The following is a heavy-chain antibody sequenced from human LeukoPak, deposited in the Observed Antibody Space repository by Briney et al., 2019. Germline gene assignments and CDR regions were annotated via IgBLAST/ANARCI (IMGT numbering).Heavy chain of an antibody. J-gene: IGHJ4*02. V-gene: IGHV4-39*01. D-gene: IGHD6-6*01. Sequence: PSETLSLTCTVSGGSISRNNYYWDWIRQPPGKGLEYIGSIYYSGSTYYTPSLKSRVTISVDTSKNQFSLKLSSVTATDTAVYYCARHRGSSSNFDYWGQGTLVTVSS. CDR1: GGSISRNNYY. CDR2: IYYSGST. CDR3: ARHRGSSSNFDY.